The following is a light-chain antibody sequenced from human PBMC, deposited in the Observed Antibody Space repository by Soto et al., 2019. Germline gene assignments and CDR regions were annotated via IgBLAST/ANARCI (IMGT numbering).Light chain of an antibody. V-gene: IGLV2-14*01. CDR1: SSDVGGYNY. CDR3: SSYTTSSTRV. CDR2: DVS. Sequence: QSALTQPASVSGSPGQSITISCTGTSSDVGGYNYVSWYQQHPGKAPKLMIYDVSNRPSGVSNRVSGSKSDNTASLTISGLQAEDEADYYCSSYTTSSTRVFGGGTKVTVL. J-gene: IGLJ2*01.